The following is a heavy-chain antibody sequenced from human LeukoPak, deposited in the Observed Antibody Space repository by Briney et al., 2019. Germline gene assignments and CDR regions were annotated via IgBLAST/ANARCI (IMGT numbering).Heavy chain of an antibody. V-gene: IGHV3-9*01. J-gene: IGHJ4*02. CDR3: AKGPAMMARGFDY. CDR2: ISWNSGSI. Sequence: GGSLRLSCAASGFTFDDYAMHWVRQAPGKGLEWVSGISWNSGSIGYADSVKGRFTISRDNAKNSLYLQMNSLRAEDTALYYCAKGPAMMARGFDYWGQGTLVTVSS. D-gene: IGHD5-24*01. CDR1: GFTFDDYA.